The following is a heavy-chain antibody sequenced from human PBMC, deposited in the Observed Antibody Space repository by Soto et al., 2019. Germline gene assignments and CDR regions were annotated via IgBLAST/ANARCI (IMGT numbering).Heavy chain of an antibody. D-gene: IGHD3-3*02. Sequence: PGGSLRLSCAASGFTFSIYWMAWVRQAPGKGLEWVANIKEDGSEIHYVDSLKGRFTISRDNAKNSLYLQMNSLRAEDTAVYYCAREPWDGNPIFSYWGQGTLVTVSS. CDR2: IKEDGSEI. V-gene: IGHV3-7*01. CDR3: AREPWDGNPIFSY. J-gene: IGHJ4*02. CDR1: GFTFSIYW.